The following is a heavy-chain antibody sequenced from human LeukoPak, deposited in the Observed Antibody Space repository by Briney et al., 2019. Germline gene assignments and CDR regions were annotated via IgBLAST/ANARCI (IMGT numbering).Heavy chain of an antibody. CDR3: AREYYDILTGYYREYYFDY. Sequence: GGSLRLSCTVSGFTISSNSMSWVRQAPGKGLEWVSFIYSSVTHYSDSVKGRFTISRDNSKNTLYLQMNSLRAEDTAVYYCAREYYDILTGYYREYYFDYWGQGTLVTVSS. D-gene: IGHD3-9*01. CDR2: IYSSVT. CDR1: GFTISSNS. V-gene: IGHV3-53*01. J-gene: IGHJ4*02.